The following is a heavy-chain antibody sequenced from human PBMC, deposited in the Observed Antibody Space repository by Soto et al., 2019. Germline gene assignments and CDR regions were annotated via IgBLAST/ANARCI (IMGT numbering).Heavy chain of an antibody. Sequence: PGGSLRLSCAASGFAVSSNYMAWVRQAPGKGLEWVSLSYSGGSTHYADSVKGRFTISRDSYKNTLYLHMNSLRVADTAVYYCARGYGSGSHFFDYWGQGALVTVSS. CDR3: ARGYGSGSHFFDY. D-gene: IGHD3-10*01. CDR2: SYSGGST. J-gene: IGHJ4*02. V-gene: IGHV3-53*01. CDR1: GFAVSSNY.